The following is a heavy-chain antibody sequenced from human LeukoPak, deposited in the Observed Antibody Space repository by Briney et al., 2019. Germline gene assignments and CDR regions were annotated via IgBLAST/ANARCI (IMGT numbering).Heavy chain of an antibody. D-gene: IGHD3-10*02. CDR2: ISSSGSTI. V-gene: IGHV3-11*04. Sequence: GGSLRLSCAGSGFTFSNAWMSWVRQAPGKGLEWVSYISSSGSTIYYADSVKGRFTISRDNAKNSLYLQMNSLGAEDTAVYYCAELGITMIGGVWGKGTTVTISS. CDR3: AELGITMIGGV. J-gene: IGHJ6*04. CDR1: GFTFSNAW.